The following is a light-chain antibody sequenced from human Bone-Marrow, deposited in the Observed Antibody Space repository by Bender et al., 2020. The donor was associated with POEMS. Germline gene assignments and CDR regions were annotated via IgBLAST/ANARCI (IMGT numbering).Light chain of an antibody. J-gene: IGLJ1*01. V-gene: IGLV1-47*02. CDR2: GYN. CDR3: ATWDDSLTGFYV. CDR1: TSNIGTNY. Sequence: QSVLTQPPSASGTPGQRVTISCSGRTSNIGTNYVYWYQHLPGTAPKLLIYGYNNRPSGVPDRFSGSKSGTSASLAISGLRSEDEADYYCATWDDSLTGFYVFGTGTKVTVL.